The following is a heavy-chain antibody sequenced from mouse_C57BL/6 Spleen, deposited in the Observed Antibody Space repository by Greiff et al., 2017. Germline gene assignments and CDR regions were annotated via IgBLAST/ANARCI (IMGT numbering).Heavy chain of an antibody. CDR3: ARTTVVAGGYYFDY. J-gene: IGHJ2*01. V-gene: IGHV1-81*01. Sequence: QVQLKQSGAELARPGASVKLSCKASGYTFTSYGISWVKQRTGQGLEWIGEIYPRSGNTYYNEKFKGKATLTADKSSSTAYMELRSLTSEDSAVYFCARTTVVAGGYYFDYWGQGTTLTVSS. D-gene: IGHD1-1*01. CDR1: GYTFTSYG. CDR2: IYPRSGNT.